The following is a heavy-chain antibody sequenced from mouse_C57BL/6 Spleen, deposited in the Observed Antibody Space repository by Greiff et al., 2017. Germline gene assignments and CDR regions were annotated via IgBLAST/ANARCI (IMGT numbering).Heavy chain of an antibody. D-gene: IGHD2-3*01. CDR2: IHPNSGST. J-gene: IGHJ2*01. V-gene: IGHV1-64*01. CDR3: ARSSVYDGYYYYFDY. CDR1: GYTFTSYW. Sequence: QVQLQQPGAELVKPGASVKLSCKASGYTFTSYWMHWVKQRPGQGLEWIGMIHPNSGSTNYNEKFKSKATLTVDKSSSTASMQLSSLTSEDSAVYYCARSSVYDGYYYYFDYWGQGTTLTVSS.